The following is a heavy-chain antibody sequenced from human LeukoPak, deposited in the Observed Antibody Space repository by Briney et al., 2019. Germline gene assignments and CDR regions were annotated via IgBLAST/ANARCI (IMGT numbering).Heavy chain of an antibody. CDR3: ARALVYYDSCGYSDY. CDR1: GYTVTNYY. D-gene: IGHD3-22*01. V-gene: IGHV1-46*01. CDR2: INPSGGST. Sequence: VASVKVSCKASGYTVTNYYMQWVRQAPGQELEWMGIINPSGGSTSYAQKFQGRVTMTRDTSTSTVYMELSSLRSEDTAVYYCARALVYYDSCGYSDYWGQGTLVTVSS. J-gene: IGHJ4*02.